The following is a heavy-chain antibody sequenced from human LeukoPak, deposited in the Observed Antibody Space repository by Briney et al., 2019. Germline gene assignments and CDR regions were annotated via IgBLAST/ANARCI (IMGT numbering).Heavy chain of an antibody. V-gene: IGHV4-59*01. J-gene: IGHJ4*02. CDR2: IYYSGST. CDR3: ASLDYYDSSGYHY. Sequence: SETLSLTCTVSGGSISSYYWSWIRQPPGKGLEWIGYIYYSGSTNYNPSLKSRVTISVDTSKNQFSLKLSSVTAADTAVYYCASLDYYDSSGYHYWGQGTLVTVSS. CDR1: GGSISSYY. D-gene: IGHD3-22*01.